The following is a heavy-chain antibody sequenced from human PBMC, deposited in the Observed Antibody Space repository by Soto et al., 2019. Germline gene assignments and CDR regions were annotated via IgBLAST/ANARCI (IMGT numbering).Heavy chain of an antibody. CDR1: GYRFAAYY. V-gene: IGHV1-2*02. CDR2: SSPNEDDT. D-gene: IGHD6-19*01. J-gene: IGHJ4*02. Sequence: GPSVKVSCKASGYRFAAYYVHWVRQAPGQGLEWMGWSSPNEDDTKYAQKFQGRVTMTRDTSISTVYMELTSLTSDDTAIYYCTRWAFSGQWLENFDFWGQGTQVTVSS. CDR3: TRWAFSGQWLENFDF.